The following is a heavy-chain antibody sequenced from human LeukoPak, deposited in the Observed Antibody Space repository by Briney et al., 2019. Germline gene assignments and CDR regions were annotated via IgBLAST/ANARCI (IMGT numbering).Heavy chain of an antibody. V-gene: IGHV1-18*01. CDR3: ARGLGESYHGYYFDY. CDR1: GYTFTSYG. J-gene: IGHJ4*02. D-gene: IGHD1-26*01. Sequence: GASVKVSCKASGYTFTSYGINWVRQDPGQGLEWIGWISAYNGNTNYAQKLQGRVTMTTDTSTSTAYMELRSLRSDDTAVYYCARGLGESYHGYYFDYWGQGTLVTVSS. CDR2: ISAYNGNT.